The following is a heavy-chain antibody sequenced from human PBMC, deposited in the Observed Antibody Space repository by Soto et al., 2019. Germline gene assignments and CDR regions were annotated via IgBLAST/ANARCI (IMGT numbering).Heavy chain of an antibody. J-gene: IGHJ4*02. V-gene: IGHV3-9*01. D-gene: IGHD4-17*01. Sequence: PGGSLRLSCAASGFTFDDYAMHWVRQAPGKGLEWVSGISWNSGSIGYADSVKGRFTISRDNAKNSLYLRMNSLRAEDTAVYYCARAPDYGDYLNYWGQGTLVTVSS. CDR1: GFTFDDYA. CDR2: ISWNSGSI. CDR3: ARAPDYGDYLNY.